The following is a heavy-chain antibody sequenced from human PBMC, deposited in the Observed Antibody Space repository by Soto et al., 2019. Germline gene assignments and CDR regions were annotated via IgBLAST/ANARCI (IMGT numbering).Heavy chain of an antibody. J-gene: IGHJ6*03. CDR1: GGSFIGYY. V-gene: IGHV4-34*01. D-gene: IGHD6-19*01. CDR3: ARGTPRSGHYYYYYYMDV. Sequence: SETLSLTCAVYGGSFIGYYWSWIRQPPGKGLEWIGEINHSGSTNYNPSLKSRVTISVDTSKNQFSLKLSSVTAADTAVYYCARGTPRSGHYYYYYYMDVWGKGTTVTVSS. CDR2: INHSGST.